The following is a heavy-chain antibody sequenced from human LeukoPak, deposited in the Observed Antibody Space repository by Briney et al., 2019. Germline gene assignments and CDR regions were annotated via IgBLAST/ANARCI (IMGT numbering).Heavy chain of an antibody. J-gene: IGHJ6*04. CDR1: GFTFSDYY. CDR3: AELGITMIGGV. V-gene: IGHV3-11*01. CDR2: ISSSGITI. Sequence: GGSLRLSCAASGFTFSDYYMTWIRQAPGKGLEWVSYISSSGITIYYADSVKGRFTIPRDNAKKSLYLEMNSLRAEDTAVYYCAELGITMIGGVWGKGTTVTISS. D-gene: IGHD3-10*02.